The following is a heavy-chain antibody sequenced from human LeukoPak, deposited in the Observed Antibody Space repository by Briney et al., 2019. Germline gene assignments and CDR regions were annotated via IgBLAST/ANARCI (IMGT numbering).Heavy chain of an antibody. CDR3: ARETYYYGSGSPGDY. CDR1: GYTFTSYY. Sequence: ASVKVSCKASGYTFTSYYMHWVRQAPGQGLEWMGIINPSGGSTSYAQKFQGRVTMTRDTSTSTVYMELSSLRSEDTAVYYCARETYYYGSGSPGDYWGQGTLVTVSS. V-gene: IGHV1-46*01. D-gene: IGHD3-10*01. J-gene: IGHJ4*02. CDR2: INPSGGST.